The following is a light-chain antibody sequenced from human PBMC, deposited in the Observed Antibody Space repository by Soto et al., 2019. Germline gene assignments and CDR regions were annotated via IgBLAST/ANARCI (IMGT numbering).Light chain of an antibody. Sequence: EIVFTQSPGTLSLSPGERATLSCRASQSVGSDLARYGQKPGQAPRLVIYDIFTRETGVPTRISGSGAGTECTRTISSLQSEDVAVDYCQQYNSWTLTFGGGTKVDIK. CDR1: QSVGSD. J-gene: IGKJ4*01. CDR2: DIF. CDR3: QQYNSWTLT. V-gene: IGKV3-15*01.